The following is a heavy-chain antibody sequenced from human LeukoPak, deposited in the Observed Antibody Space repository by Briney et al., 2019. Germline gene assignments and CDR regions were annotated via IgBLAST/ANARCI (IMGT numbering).Heavy chain of an antibody. CDR2: INHSGST. CDR3: ARVRRGGRSSFNHWFDP. V-gene: IGHV4-34*01. CDR1: GGSFSGYY. Sequence: SETLSLTCAVYGGSFSGYYWSWIRQPPGKGLEWIGEINHSGSTNYNPSLKSRATISVDTSKNQFSLKLSSVTAADTAVYYCARVRRGGRSSFNHWFDPWGQGTLVTVSS. D-gene: IGHD6-13*01. J-gene: IGHJ5*02.